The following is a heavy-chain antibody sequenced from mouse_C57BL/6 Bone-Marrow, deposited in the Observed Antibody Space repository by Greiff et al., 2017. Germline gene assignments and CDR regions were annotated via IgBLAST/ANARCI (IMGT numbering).Heavy chain of an antibody. CDR2: ISSGGSYT. Sequence: EVKLQESGGDLAKPGGSLKLSCAASGFTFSSYGMSWVRQTPDKRLEWVATISSGGSYTYYPDSVKGRFTISRDNAKNTLYLQMSSLKSEDTAMYYCARHGYSRKFDYWGQGTTLTVSS. D-gene: IGHD1-2*01. CDR1: GFTFSSYG. CDR3: ARHGYSRKFDY. J-gene: IGHJ2*01. V-gene: IGHV5-6*01.